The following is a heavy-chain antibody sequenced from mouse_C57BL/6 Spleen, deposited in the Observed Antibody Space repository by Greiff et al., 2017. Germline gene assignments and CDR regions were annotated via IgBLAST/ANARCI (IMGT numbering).Heavy chain of an antibody. J-gene: IGHJ3*01. Sequence: QVQLQQSGAELVRPGASVTLSCKASGYTFTDYEMHWVKQTPVHGLEWIGAIDPETGGTAYNQKFKGKAILTADKSSSTAYMELRSLTSEDSAVYYCTRKSLYGNYGAWFAYWGQGTLVTVSA. CDR2: IDPETGGT. D-gene: IGHD2-1*01. CDR3: TRKSLYGNYGAWFAY. V-gene: IGHV1-15*01. CDR1: GYTFTDYE.